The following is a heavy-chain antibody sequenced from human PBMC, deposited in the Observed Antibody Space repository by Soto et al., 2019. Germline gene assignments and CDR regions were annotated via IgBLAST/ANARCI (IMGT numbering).Heavy chain of an antibody. CDR3: ARDPAMIKPYYYGMDV. Sequence: GSLRLSCAASGFTFSSYWMHWVRQAPGKGLVWVSRINSDGSSTSYADSVKGRFTISRDNAKNTLYLQMNSLRAEDTAVYYCARDPAMIKPYYYGMDVWGQGTTVTVSS. J-gene: IGHJ6*02. V-gene: IGHV3-74*01. CDR2: INSDGSST. CDR1: GFTFSSYW. D-gene: IGHD2-2*01.